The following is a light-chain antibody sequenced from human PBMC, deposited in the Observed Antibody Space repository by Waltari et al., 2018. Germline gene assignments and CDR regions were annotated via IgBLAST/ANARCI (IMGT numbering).Light chain of an antibody. CDR3: HHYYIPPLT. J-gene: IGKJ5*01. CDR1: QSISSW. CDR2: KAS. V-gene: IGKV1-5*03. Sequence: DIQMTQSPSTLSASVGDRVTITCRASQSISSWLAWYQQKPGKAPKLLIYKASSLESGVPSRFSGSGSGTEFTLTISSLQPDDVAVYYCHHYYIPPLTFGQGTRLEIK.